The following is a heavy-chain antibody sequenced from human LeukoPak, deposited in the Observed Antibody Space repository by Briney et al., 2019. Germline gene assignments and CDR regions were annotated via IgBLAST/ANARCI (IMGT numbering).Heavy chain of an antibody. J-gene: IGHJ3*02. CDR2: VDYRGGS. CDR3: ARVPGVTVVRGIIKSFDI. V-gene: IGHV4-59*12. CDR1: TGSISTYY. Sequence: SETLSLTCTVSTGSISTYYWSWIRRPPGKGLEFIGYVDYRGGSKHNPSLRSRVTMSVDTPKNQFSLKLTSVTAADTAVYYCARVPGVTVVRGIIKSFDIWGQGTMVTVSS. D-gene: IGHD3-10*01.